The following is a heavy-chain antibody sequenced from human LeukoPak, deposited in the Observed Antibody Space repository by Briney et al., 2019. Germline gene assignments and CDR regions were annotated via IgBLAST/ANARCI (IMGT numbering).Heavy chain of an antibody. Sequence: SETLSLTCTVSGGSLNSGRYYWGWIRQSPGKGLEWIGSIYDTGSTYYNPSLKSRVTISRDTPKNQFSLKLSSVTAADTAVYYCARWRQEETAGWFDPWGQGTLVTVSS. CDR1: GGSLNSGRYY. V-gene: IGHV4-39*01. J-gene: IGHJ5*02. CDR3: ARWRQEETAGWFDP. D-gene: IGHD1-14*01. CDR2: IYDTGST.